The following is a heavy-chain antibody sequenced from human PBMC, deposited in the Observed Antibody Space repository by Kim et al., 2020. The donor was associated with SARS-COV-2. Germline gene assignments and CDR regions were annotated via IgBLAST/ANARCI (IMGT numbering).Heavy chain of an antibody. J-gene: IGHJ5*02. CDR3: AKAPSIVDGFPLAS. Sequence: GGSLRLSCAASGFTFSNYLMHWVRQAPGKGPQWLALISSDGINKSYGDSVKGRFTISRDNSQNTLYLQMNNLRSEDTAVFYCAKAPSIVDGFPLASWGQG. D-gene: IGHD3-22*01. CDR2: ISSDGINK. CDR1: GFTFSNYL. V-gene: IGHV3-30*04.